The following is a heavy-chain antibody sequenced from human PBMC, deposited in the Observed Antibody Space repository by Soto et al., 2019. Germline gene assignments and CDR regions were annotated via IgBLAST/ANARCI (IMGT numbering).Heavy chain of an antibody. V-gene: IGHV1-69*13. CDR3: ASGDLDYYDSSGYYQKYFDY. CDR2: IIPIFGTA. D-gene: IGHD3-22*01. J-gene: IGHJ4*02. CDR1: GGTFSSYA. Sequence: ASVKVSCKASGGTFSSYAISWVRQAPGQGLEWMGGIIPIFGTANYAQKFQGRVTIAADESTSTAYMELSSLRSEDTAVYYCASGDLDYYDSSGYYQKYFDYWGRGTLVTVSS.